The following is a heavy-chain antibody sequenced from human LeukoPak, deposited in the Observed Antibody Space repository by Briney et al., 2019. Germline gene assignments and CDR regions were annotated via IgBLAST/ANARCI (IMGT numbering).Heavy chain of an antibody. CDR2: IKRDGSDT. V-gene: IGHV3-74*01. CDR3: ARGLTYYYDSSGYYYTY. CDR1: GFTFSSYW. D-gene: IGHD3-22*01. J-gene: IGHJ4*02. Sequence: GGSLRLSCAASGFTFSSYWMHWVRQAPGKGLVWVSSIKRDGSDTSYVDSVKGRFTISRDNARNTLYLQMNSLRAEDAAVYYCARGLTYYYDSSGYYYTYWGQGTLVTVSS.